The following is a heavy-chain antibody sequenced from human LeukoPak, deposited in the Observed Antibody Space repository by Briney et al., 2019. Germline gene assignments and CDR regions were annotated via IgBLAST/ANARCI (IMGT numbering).Heavy chain of an antibody. Sequence: GRSLRLSCAASGFTFSSYAMHWVRQAPGKGLEWVAVISYDGSNKYYADSVKGRFTISRENSKNTLYLQMNSLRAEDTAVYYCARHREPYSSSWYDFDYWGQGTLVTVSS. V-gene: IGHV3-30-3*01. D-gene: IGHD6-13*01. CDR2: ISYDGSNK. J-gene: IGHJ4*02. CDR1: GFTFSSYA. CDR3: ARHREPYSSSWYDFDY.